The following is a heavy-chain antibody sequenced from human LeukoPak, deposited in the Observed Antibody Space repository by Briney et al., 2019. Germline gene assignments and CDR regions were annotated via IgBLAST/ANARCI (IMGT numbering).Heavy chain of an antibody. D-gene: IGHD6-19*01. CDR1: GFTSSGYA. CDR2: ISGTGSNT. V-gene: IGHV3-23*01. J-gene: IGHJ4*02. CDR3: AKDIRGDNSVAVAARGILDY. Sequence: GGSLRLSCAASGFTSSGYAMGWVRQAPGKGLEWVSTISGTGSNTYYADSVKGRFTISRDSSKNTLYLQMNSLRAEDTAVYYCAKDIRGDNSVAVAARGILDYWGQGTLVTVSS.